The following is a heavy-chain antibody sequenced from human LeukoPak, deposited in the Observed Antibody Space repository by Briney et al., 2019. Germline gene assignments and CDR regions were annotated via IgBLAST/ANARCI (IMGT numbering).Heavy chain of an antibody. CDR3: ASSGGSGYWFDP. CDR1: GYTFTSYG. CDR2: ISAYNGNT. D-gene: IGHD2-15*01. J-gene: IGHJ5*02. Sequence: ASVKVSCKSSGYTFTSYGISWVRQAPGQGLEWMGWISAYNGNTNYAQKLQGRVTMTTDASTSTAYMELRSLRSDDTAVYYCASSGGSGYWFDPWGQGTLVTVSS. V-gene: IGHV1-18*01.